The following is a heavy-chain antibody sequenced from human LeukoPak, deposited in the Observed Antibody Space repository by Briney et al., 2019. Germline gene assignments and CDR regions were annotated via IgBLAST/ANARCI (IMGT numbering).Heavy chain of an antibody. J-gene: IGHJ4*02. Sequence: GASVKVSCKASGGTFSSYAISWVRQAPGQGLESMGRIIPIFGTANYAQKFQGRVTITTDESTSTAYMELSSLRSEDTAVYYCARGDYGTLYGDYAQDYWGQGTLVTVSS. CDR2: IIPIFGTA. V-gene: IGHV1-69*05. CDR3: ARGDYGTLYGDYAQDY. D-gene: IGHD4-17*01. CDR1: GGTFSSYA.